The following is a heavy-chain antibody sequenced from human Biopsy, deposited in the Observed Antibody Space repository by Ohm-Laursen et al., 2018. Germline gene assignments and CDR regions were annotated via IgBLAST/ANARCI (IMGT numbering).Heavy chain of an antibody. Sequence: SETLSLTCTVSGGDINNYYWSWIRQPAGKGLEWIGRIYPGGSTNYNPSLKTRFTMSVDTSKKQLTLRLRSVTTADAAMYYCASGVWGPTNDAFDLWGQGTMVVVSS. CDR2: IYPGGST. V-gene: IGHV4-4*07. D-gene: IGHD6-6*01. CDR3: ASGVWGPTNDAFDL. J-gene: IGHJ3*01. CDR1: GGDINNYY.